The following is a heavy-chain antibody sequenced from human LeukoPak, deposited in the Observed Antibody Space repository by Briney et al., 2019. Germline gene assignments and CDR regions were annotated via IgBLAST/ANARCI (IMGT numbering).Heavy chain of an antibody. D-gene: IGHD3-3*02. CDR3: ARDPIFNSYYFDY. V-gene: IGHV3-7*01. CDR1: GFTFSSYW. J-gene: IGHJ4*02. Sequence: PGGSLRLSCAASGFTFSSYWMSWVRQAPGKGLEWVANIKQDGSEKYYVDSVKGRFTISRDNAKNSLYLQMNSLRAEDTAVYYCARDPIFNSYYFDYWGQGTLVTVSS. CDR2: IKQDGSEK.